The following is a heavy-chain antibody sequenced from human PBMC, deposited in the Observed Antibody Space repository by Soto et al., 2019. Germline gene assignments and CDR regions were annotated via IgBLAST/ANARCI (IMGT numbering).Heavy chain of an antibody. D-gene: IGHD4-17*01. CDR3: AKDRYGDYGGIDY. CDR1: GFTFSTYA. J-gene: IGHJ4*02. CDR2: ITGSGGST. V-gene: IGHV3-23*01. Sequence: EVQLLESGGGLVQPGGSLRLSCAASGFTFSTYAMIWVRQAPGKGLEWVSVITGSGGSTYYADSVKGRFTISRDTSKNTLVMQMNSLRAEDTVVYCCAKDRYGDYGGIDYWGQGTMVTVS.